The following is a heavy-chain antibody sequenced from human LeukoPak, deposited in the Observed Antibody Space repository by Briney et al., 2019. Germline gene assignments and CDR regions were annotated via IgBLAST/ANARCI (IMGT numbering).Heavy chain of an antibody. CDR2: IKRDGSEK. Sequence: PGGSLRLSCAASGFTFSTYWMSWVRQAPGKGLEWVANIKRDGSEKYYVDSVKGRFTISRDNAKNSLYLQMNSLRAEDTAMYYCARDSGYNAFDYWGQGTLVTVSS. J-gene: IGHJ4*02. CDR3: ARDSGYNAFDY. CDR1: GFTFSTYW. V-gene: IGHV3-7*05. D-gene: IGHD5-12*01.